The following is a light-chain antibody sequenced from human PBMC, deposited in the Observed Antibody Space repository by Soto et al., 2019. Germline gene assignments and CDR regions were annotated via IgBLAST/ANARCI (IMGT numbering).Light chain of an antibody. Sequence: QSALTQPPSATGTPGQTVTVSCSGRGSGIGGNTVSWYQQLPGTAPRLLIHSNDRRPSGVPDRFSGSKSGASASLATSGLQSEDEADYYCATWDDSLDGPVFGGGTKLTVL. CDR1: GSGIGGNT. V-gene: IGLV1-44*01. CDR3: ATWDDSLDGPV. CDR2: SND. J-gene: IGLJ3*02.